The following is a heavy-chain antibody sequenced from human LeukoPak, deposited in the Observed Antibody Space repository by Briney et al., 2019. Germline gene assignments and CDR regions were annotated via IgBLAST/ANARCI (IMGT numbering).Heavy chain of an antibody. CDR3: TTDTDSGTLPYTIGAIDY. V-gene: IGHV3-15*01. CDR2: IKSKTVGGTT. Sequence: GGSLRLSCAASGFTFSNAWMSWVRQAPGKGLEWVGRIKSKTVGGTTDYAAPVKGRFTISRDDSKNTLYLQMNSLKTEDTAVYYCTTDTDSGTLPYTIGAIDYWGQGTLVTVSS. J-gene: IGHJ4*02. D-gene: IGHD1-26*01. CDR1: GFTFSNAW.